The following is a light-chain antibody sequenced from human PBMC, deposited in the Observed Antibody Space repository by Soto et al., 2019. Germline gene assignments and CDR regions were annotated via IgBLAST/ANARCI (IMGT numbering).Light chain of an antibody. CDR2: AAS. CDR1: QSISNY. V-gene: IGKV1-39*01. Sequence: DIQMTQSPSSLSASVGDRVTITCRTSQSISNYLNWYQQKPGKAPKLLIYAASSLQSGVPSRFSGSGSGTDFTLTINSLQPEDFASYFCQQSFVTPWTFGQGTKVEIK. J-gene: IGKJ1*01. CDR3: QQSFVTPWT.